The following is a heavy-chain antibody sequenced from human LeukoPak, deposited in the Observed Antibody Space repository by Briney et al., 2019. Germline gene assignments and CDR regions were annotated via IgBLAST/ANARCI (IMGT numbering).Heavy chain of an antibody. V-gene: IGHV4-59*01. Sequence: PSETLSLTCTVSGGSISSYYWSWIRQPPGKGLEWLGYIHDSGTTNYNPSLKSRVTISVDTSKNQFSLKLSSVTAADTAVYYCARVSWFPGTSYYYMDVWGKGTTVTVSS. CDR3: ARVSWFPGTSYYYMDV. CDR2: IHDSGTT. J-gene: IGHJ6*03. D-gene: IGHD1-1*01. CDR1: GGSISSYY.